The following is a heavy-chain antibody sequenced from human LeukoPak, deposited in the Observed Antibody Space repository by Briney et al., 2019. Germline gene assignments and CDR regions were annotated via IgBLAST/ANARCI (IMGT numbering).Heavy chain of an antibody. V-gene: IGHV3-23*01. CDR2: ISGNGGYT. D-gene: IGHD5-18*01. J-gene: IGHJ4*02. CDR1: RFTFSSYA. CDR3: ASVSAYSDGDKGD. Sequence: PGVSLRLFCTACRFTFSSYAMRWVRQSRGKGLVWVSAISGNGGYTYYADSVKGRLTIARTNTKNTLYLQMNSLRAEDTAIYECASVSAYSDGDKGDWGQGTLVTVSS.